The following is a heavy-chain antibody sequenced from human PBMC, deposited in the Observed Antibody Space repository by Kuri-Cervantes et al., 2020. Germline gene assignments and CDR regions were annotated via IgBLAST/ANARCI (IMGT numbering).Heavy chain of an antibody. J-gene: IGHJ4*02. D-gene: IGHD2-21*02. CDR1: GLTVSNNY. V-gene: IGHV3-11*01. CDR2: ISSSGSTI. Sequence: GESLKISCAASGLTVSNNYMSWIRQAPGKGLEWVSYISSSGSTIYYADSVKGRFTISRDSAKNSLYLQMNSLRAEDTAVYYCARVWGAYCGGDCYSSNDYWGQGTLVTVSS. CDR3: ARVWGAYCGGDCYSSNDY.